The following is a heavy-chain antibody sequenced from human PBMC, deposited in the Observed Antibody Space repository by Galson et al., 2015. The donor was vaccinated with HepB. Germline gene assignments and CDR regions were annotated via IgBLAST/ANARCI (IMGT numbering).Heavy chain of an antibody. Sequence: SVKVSCKASGGTFSSYAISWVRQAPGQGLEWMGGIIPIFGTANYAQKFQGRVTITADKPTSTAYMELSSLRSEDTAVYYCARNRYCSSTSCYRSLVYWGQGTLVTVSS. CDR1: GGTFSSYA. J-gene: IGHJ4*02. CDR3: ARNRYCSSTSCYRSLVY. CDR2: IIPIFGTA. D-gene: IGHD2-2*02. V-gene: IGHV1-69*06.